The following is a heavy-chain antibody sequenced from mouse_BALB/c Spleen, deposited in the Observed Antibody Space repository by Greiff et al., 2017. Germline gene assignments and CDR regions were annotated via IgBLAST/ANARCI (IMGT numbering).Heavy chain of an antibody. J-gene: IGHJ2*01. CDR1: GFTFSSYA. V-gene: IGHV5-9-3*01. CDR3: ARHDGSSFLYYFDY. D-gene: IGHD1-1*01. Sequence: EVQRVESGGGLVKPGGSLKLSCAASGFTFSSYAMSWVRQTPEKRLEWVATISSGGSYTYYPDSVKGRFTISRDNAKNTLYLQMSSLRSEDTAMYYCARHDGSSFLYYFDYWGQGTTLTVSS. CDR2: ISSGGSYT.